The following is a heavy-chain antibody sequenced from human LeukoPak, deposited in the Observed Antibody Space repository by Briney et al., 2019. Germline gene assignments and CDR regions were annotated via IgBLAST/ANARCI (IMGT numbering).Heavy chain of an antibody. V-gene: IGHV3-48*01. CDR2: ITSSSSII. J-gene: IGHJ4*02. Sequence: SGGSLRLSCAASGFTFDDYGMSWVRQAPGKGLEWVSYITSSSSIIYYADSVKGRFTISRDNAKLYLQMNSLRAEDTAIYYCARDLWFGEPYWGQGTLVTVSS. D-gene: IGHD3-10*01. CDR3: ARDLWFGEPY. CDR1: GFTFDDYG.